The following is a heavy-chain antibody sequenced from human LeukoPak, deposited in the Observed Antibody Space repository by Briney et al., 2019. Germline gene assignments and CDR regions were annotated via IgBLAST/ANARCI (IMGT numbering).Heavy chain of an antibody. D-gene: IGHD3-22*01. CDR3: ARDTPSSGYYSGPPPRYGMDV. V-gene: IGHV1-2*04. Sequence: GASVKVSCKASGYTFTGYYMHWVRQAPGQGLEWMGWINPNSGGTNYAQKFQGWVTMTRDTSISTAYMELSRLRSDDTAVYHCARDTPSSGYYSGPPPRYGMDVWGQGTTVTVSS. CDR1: GYTFTGYY. J-gene: IGHJ6*02. CDR2: INPNSGGT.